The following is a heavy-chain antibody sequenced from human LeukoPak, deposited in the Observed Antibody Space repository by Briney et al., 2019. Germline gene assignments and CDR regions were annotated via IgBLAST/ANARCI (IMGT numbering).Heavy chain of an antibody. Sequence: SETLSLTCTVSGGSISSYYWSWVRQPPGKGLEWIGEIYHSGSSNYNPSLKSRVTMSVDKSKNQFSLKLSSVTAADTAVYYCARSDDYLWGSPSDYWGQGTLVTVSS. V-gene: IGHV4/OR15-8*01. CDR2: IYHSGSS. CDR1: GGSISSYY. D-gene: IGHD3-16*01. J-gene: IGHJ4*02. CDR3: ARSDDYLWGSPSDY.